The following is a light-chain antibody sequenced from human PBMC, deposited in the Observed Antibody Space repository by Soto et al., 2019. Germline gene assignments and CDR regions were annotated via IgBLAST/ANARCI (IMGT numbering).Light chain of an antibody. Sequence: EIVLTQSPGTLSLSPGERATLSCRASQSVSSSYLAWYQQKPGQAPRLLIYGASSRATGIPDRFSGSGSGTDFTLTISRLEPEDFAVYYCQQYGSSPLTFGPGTQVDLK. CDR3: QQYGSSPLT. CDR1: QSVSSSY. J-gene: IGKJ3*01. CDR2: GAS. V-gene: IGKV3-20*01.